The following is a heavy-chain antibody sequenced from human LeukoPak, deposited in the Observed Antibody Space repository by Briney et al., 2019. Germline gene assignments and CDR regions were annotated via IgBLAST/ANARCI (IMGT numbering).Heavy chain of an antibody. CDR3: ARDGGYSSSWTSHDY. CDR1: GFTFSSYG. D-gene: IGHD6-13*01. J-gene: IGHJ4*02. Sequence: PGGSLRLSCAASGFTFSSYGMHWVRQAPGKGLEWVAFIRYDGSNKYYADSVKGRFTISRDNFKNTLYLQMNSLRAEDTAVYYCARDGGYSSSWTSHDYWGQGTLVTVSS. CDR2: IRYDGSNK. V-gene: IGHV3-30*02.